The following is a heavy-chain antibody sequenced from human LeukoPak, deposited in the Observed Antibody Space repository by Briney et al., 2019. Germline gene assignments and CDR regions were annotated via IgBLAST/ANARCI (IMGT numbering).Heavy chain of an antibody. CDR3: ARATIAAAAGAFDI. V-gene: IGHV4-34*01. D-gene: IGHD6-13*01. J-gene: IGHJ3*02. CDR2: INHSGST. CDR1: GGSFSGYY. Sequence: SETLPLTCAVYGGSFSGYYWSWIRQPPGKGLEWIGEINHSGSTNYNPSLKSRVTISVDTSKNQFSLKLSSVTAADTAVYYCARATIAAAAGAFDIWGQGTVVTVSS.